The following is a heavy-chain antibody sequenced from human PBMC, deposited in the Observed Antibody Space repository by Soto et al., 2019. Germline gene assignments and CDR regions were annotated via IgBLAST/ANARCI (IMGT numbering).Heavy chain of an antibody. CDR3: AKTFYQRLLGEVFGS. V-gene: IGHV3-21*01. CDR2: ITSSSTYI. CDR1: GFTFNTYT. D-gene: IGHD2-2*01. Sequence: GGSLRLSCAASGFTFNTYTIHWVRQAPGKGLEWVSSITSSSTYIYYADSVKGRFTISRDNTKNSLYLQMNSLRAGDTAVYYCAKTFYQRLLGEVFGSWGQGTQVTVSS. J-gene: IGHJ4*02.